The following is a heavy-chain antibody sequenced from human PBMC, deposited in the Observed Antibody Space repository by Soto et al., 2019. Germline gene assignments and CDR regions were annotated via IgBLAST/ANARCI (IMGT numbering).Heavy chain of an antibody. CDR2: ISAYNGNT. D-gene: IGHD2-2*01. J-gene: IGHJ6*02. CDR3: ARDRAFVLGEVVPAANVMDV. V-gene: IGHV1-18*01. CDR1: GYTFTSYG. Sequence: GASVKVSFKASGYTFTSYGISWVRRAPGQGLEWMGWISAYNGNTNYAQKLQGRVTMTTDTSTSTAYMELRSLRSDDTAVYYCARDRAFVLGEVVPAANVMDVWGQGTTVTVSS.